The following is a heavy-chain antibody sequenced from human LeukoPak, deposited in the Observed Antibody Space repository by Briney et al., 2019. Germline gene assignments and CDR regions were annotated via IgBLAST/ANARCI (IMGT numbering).Heavy chain of an antibody. V-gene: IGHV3-30*18. J-gene: IGHJ1*01. CDR2: ISYDGGEQ. CDR1: GFTFSKYG. D-gene: IGHD3-9*01. Sequence: GGSLRLSCAASGFTFSKYGMHWVRQAPGKGLEWVAVISYDGGEQHYGDSVKGLFSISRDDSKSTIYLQMNSLTVEDTALYYCAKPRTFYDILTVSFQQWGQGTWVSVSS. CDR3: AKPRTFYDILTVSFQQ.